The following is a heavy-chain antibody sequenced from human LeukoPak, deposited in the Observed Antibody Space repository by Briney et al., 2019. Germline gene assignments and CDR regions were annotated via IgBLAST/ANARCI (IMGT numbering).Heavy chain of an antibody. J-gene: IGHJ4*02. D-gene: IGHD3-10*01. CDR2: IGGSGGST. Sequence: QPGGSLRLSCAASGFTFSSYAMSWVRQAPGKGLGWVSAIGGSGGSTSYADSVEGRFTISRDNSKNTLYLQMNSLRAEDTAVYYCAKAHYGSGKWGQGTLVTVSS. CDR1: GFTFSSYA. V-gene: IGHV3-23*01. CDR3: AKAHYGSGK.